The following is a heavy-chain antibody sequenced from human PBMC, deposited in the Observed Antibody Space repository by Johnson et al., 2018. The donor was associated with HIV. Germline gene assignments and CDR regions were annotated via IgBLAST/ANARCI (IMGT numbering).Heavy chain of an antibody. J-gene: IGHJ1*01. D-gene: IGHD4-17*01. V-gene: IGHV3-53*01. Sequence: EVQLVESGGGLIQPGGSLRLSCAASGFTVSSNYMSWVRQAPGKGLEWVSAISGSGGSTYYADSVKGRFTIFRDNAKNSLYIQISGLREEDTALYYCARHAGGDFTYGLFQHWGRGTLVTVSS. CDR3: ARHAGGDFTYGLFQH. CDR2: SGSGGST. CDR1: GFTVSSNY.